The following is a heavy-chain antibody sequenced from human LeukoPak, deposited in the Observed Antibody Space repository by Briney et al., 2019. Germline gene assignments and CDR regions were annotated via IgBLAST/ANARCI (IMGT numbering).Heavy chain of an antibody. D-gene: IGHD2-15*01. CDR3: ARGYCSGGNCYQAFDI. V-gene: IGHV4-4*07. CDR1: GGSISSHY. J-gene: IGHJ3*02. CDR2: IYTSGST. Sequence: SETLSLTCTVSGGSISSHYWSWIRQPAGKGLEWIGRIYTSGSTNYNPSLKSRVTMSVDTSKNQFSLKLSSVTAADTAVYYCARGYCSGGNCYQAFDIWGQGTMVTVSS.